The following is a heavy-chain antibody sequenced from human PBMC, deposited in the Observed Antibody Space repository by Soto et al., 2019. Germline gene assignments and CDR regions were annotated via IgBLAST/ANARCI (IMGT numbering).Heavy chain of an antibody. CDR1: GGSISRYY. Sequence: QVQLQESGPGLVKSSETLSLTCTVSGGSISRYYWRWIRQPPGKGLEWLGYIYYSGSTNYNPSLGSRVTLSVDTSTIQLSLRLNSVTAADTAVYFCARAQYTGYERPTFVSSFEVWGQGILVAVSS. D-gene: IGHD1-20*01. J-gene: IGHJ4*02. CDR2: IYYSGST. CDR3: ARAQYTGYERPTFVSSFEV. V-gene: IGHV4-59*01.